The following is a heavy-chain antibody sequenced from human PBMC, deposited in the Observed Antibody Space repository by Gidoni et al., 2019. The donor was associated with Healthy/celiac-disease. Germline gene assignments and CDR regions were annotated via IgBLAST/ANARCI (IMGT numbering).Heavy chain of an antibody. CDR3: ARDTQRGYRGYAIGY. CDR2: IIPILGIA. D-gene: IGHD5-12*01. J-gene: IGHJ4*02. Sequence: SSVKVSSKASGGTFSSYTISWVRQAPGQGLEWMGRIIPILGIANYAQKFQGRVTFTADKSTSTAYMELSSLRSEDTAVYYCARDTQRGYRGYAIGYWGQGTLVTVSS. CDR1: GGTFSSYT. V-gene: IGHV1-69*04.